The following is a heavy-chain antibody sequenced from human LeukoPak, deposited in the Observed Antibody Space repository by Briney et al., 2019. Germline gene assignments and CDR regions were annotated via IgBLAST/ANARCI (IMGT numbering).Heavy chain of an antibody. Sequence: GGPLRLSCAASGFTFSSYGMSWVRHAPGKGLEWVSDIRGSGDNTYYADSVKGRLTVSREHSKNTLYAQMKSLSAEDPAVYYCAKDFVVVPGNVNYFDSWGQGTLVSVSS. J-gene: IGHJ4*02. CDR2: IRGSGDNT. D-gene: IGHD2-21*02. V-gene: IGHV3-23*01. CDR1: GFTFSSYG. CDR3: AKDFVVVPGNVNYFDS.